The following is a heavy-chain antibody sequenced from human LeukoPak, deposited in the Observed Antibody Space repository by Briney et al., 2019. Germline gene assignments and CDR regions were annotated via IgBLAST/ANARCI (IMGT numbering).Heavy chain of an antibody. CDR3: ASLQSTEKDIVVVVAATVYFQH. V-gene: IGHV4-34*01. CDR2: INHSGST. Sequence: ASETLSLTCAVYGGSSSGYYWSWIRQPPGKGLEWIGEINHSGSTNYNPSLKSRVTISVDTSKNQFSLKLSSVTAADTAVYYCASLQSTEKDIVVVVAATVYFQHWGQGTLVTVSS. CDR1: GGSSSGYY. D-gene: IGHD2-15*01. J-gene: IGHJ1*01.